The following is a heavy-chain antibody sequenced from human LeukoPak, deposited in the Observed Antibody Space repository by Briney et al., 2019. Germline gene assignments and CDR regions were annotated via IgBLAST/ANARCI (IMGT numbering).Heavy chain of an antibody. D-gene: IGHD4-11*01. CDR2: ISSSSSTI. CDR1: GFTFSSYS. V-gene: IGHV3-48*01. Sequence: GGSLRLSCAASGFTFSSYSMNWVRQAPRKGLEWVSYISSSSSTIYYADSVKGRFTISRDNAKNSLYLQMNSLRAEDTAVYYCARVPSTVTTEYYYYYMDVWGKGTTVTVSS. J-gene: IGHJ6*03. CDR3: ARVPSTVTTEYYYYYMDV.